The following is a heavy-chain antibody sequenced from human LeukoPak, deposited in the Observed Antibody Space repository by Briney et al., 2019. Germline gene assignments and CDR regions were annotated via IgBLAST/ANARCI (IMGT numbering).Heavy chain of an antibody. V-gene: IGHV1-18*01. D-gene: IGHD3-22*01. CDR3: ARRIGWLLLDY. J-gene: IGHJ4*02. CDR1: GYTFNNYA. Sequence: ASVKVSCKASGYTFNNYAINWVRQAPGQGLEWMGWITDYNGNTNYAQKFQGRVSMTTDTSTSTAYMELRSLRSDDTAVYYCARRIGWLLLDYWGQGTLVTVSS. CDR2: ITDYNGNT.